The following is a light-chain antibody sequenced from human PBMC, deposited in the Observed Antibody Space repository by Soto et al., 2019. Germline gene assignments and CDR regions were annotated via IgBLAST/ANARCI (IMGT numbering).Light chain of an antibody. CDR2: EGS. CDR3: QQYSTYPRT. CDR1: QSINTW. V-gene: IGKV1-5*03. J-gene: IGKJ1*01. Sequence: DIQMTQSTSTLSASVGDRVTITCRASQSINTWLAWYQQKPGEAPKHLIYEGSTLERGVQSRISCSGTGTEFTPSISSLQPEDFETYYRQQYSTYPRTFGQEAKVDVK.